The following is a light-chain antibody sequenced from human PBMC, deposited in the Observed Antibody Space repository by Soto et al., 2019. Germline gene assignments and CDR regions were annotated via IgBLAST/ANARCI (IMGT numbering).Light chain of an antibody. V-gene: IGLV1-36*01. J-gene: IGLJ2*01. Sequence: QSVLTQPPSVSEAPRQRVTISCSGSSSNIGNNAVNWYQQLPGKAPKLLIYYDDLLPSGVSDRFSSSKSGTSASLAISGLQSEDEADYYCAAWDDSLNGLVFGGGTKVTVL. CDR3: AAWDDSLNGLV. CDR1: SSNIGNNA. CDR2: YDD.